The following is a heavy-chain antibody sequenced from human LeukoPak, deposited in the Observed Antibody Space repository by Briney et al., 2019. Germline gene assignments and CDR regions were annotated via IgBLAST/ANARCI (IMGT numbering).Heavy chain of an antibody. J-gene: IGHJ4*02. CDR2: IKQDGSEK. CDR3: AREAEGATGNFDY. CDR1: GFTFSSYW. Sequence: PGGSLRLSCAASGFTFSSYWMSWVRQAPGKGLEWVANIKQDGSEKYYVDSVKGRFTISRDNAKNSLYLQMNSLRAEDTAVYYCAREAEGATGNFDYWGQGTLVTVSS. D-gene: IGHD1-26*01. V-gene: IGHV3-7*01.